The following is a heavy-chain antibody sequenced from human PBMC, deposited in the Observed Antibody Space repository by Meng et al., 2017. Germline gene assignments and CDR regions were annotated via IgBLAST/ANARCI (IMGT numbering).Heavy chain of an antibody. CDR3: AKEGLLWFGELWTSGEYYFDY. Sequence: GESLKISCAASGFTFSNAWMSWVRQAPGKGLEWVCRIKSKTDGGTTDYAAPVNGRFTISRDNSKNTLYLQMNSLSAEDTAVYYCAKEGLLWFGELWTSGEYYFDYWGQGTLVTVSS. CDR1: GFTFSNAW. D-gene: IGHD3-10*01. V-gene: IGHV3-15*01. CDR2: IKSKTDGGTT. J-gene: IGHJ4*02.